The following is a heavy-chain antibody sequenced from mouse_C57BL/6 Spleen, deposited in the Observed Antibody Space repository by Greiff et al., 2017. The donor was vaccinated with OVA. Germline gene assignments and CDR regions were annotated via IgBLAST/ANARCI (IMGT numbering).Heavy chain of an antibody. D-gene: IGHD1-1*01. V-gene: IGHV5-9-1*02. CDR2: ISSGGDYI. CDR3: TRASITTVPRYWYFDV. Sequence: EVQRVESGEGLVKPGGSLKLSCAASGFTFSSYAMSWVRQTPEKRLEWVAYISSGGDYIYYADTVKGRFTISRDNARNTLYLQMSSLKSEDTAMYYCTRASITTVPRYWYFDVWGTGTTVTVSS. J-gene: IGHJ1*03. CDR1: GFTFSSYA.